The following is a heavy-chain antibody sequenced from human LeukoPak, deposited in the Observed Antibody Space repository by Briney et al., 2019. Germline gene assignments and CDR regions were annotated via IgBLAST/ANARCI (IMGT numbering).Heavy chain of an antibody. V-gene: IGHV4-34*01. CDR2: INHSGST. D-gene: IGHD4-11*01. CDR3: ARSVGAVTTPYFDY. Sequence: PSETLSLTCAVYGGSFSGYYWSWIRQPPGKGLEWIGEINHSGSTNYNPSLKSRVTISVDTSKNQFSLKLSSVTAADTAVYYCARSVGAVTTPYFDYWGQGTLVTVSS. CDR1: GGSFSGYY. J-gene: IGHJ4*02.